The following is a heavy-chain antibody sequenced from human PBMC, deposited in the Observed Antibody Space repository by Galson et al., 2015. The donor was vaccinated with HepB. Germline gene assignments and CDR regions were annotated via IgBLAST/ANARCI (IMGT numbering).Heavy chain of an antibody. Sequence: SLRLSRAASGFNFDDFAMHWVRLAPGKGLEWVSGISWHSLTLGYADSVKGRFTISRDNAKDSLYLQMYSLRPEDTALYYCAKDITGATSGPGLLDPWGQGTLVTVSS. CDR2: ISWHSLTL. CDR3: AKDITGATSGPGLLDP. J-gene: IGHJ5*02. CDR1: GFNFDDFA. V-gene: IGHV3-9*01. D-gene: IGHD4/OR15-4a*01.